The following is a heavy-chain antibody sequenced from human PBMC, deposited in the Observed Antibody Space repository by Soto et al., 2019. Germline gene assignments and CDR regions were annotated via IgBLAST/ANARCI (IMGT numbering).Heavy chain of an antibody. CDR1: DGSVNSGNYY. CDR3: AREEKQLARYGGDFDY. V-gene: IGHV4-61*01. J-gene: IGHJ4*02. D-gene: IGHD6-13*01. Sequence: QVQLQESGPGLVKPSETLSLTCTVSDGSVNSGNYYWSWIRQPLGKGLEWIGHIYYRGTTNYNPSLKSRVTISVDTSKNQFSLKVTSVSAADTAVYYCAREEKQLARYGGDFDYWGQGILVTVSS. CDR2: IYYRGTT.